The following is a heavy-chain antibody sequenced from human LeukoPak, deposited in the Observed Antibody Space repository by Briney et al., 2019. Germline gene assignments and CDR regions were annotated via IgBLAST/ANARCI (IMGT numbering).Heavy chain of an antibody. CDR1: CYSISSGYY. V-gene: IGHV4-38-2*02. J-gene: IGHJ4*02. D-gene: IGHD3-16*01. CDR3: ARALEGGY. Sequence: SETLSLTCTVSCYSISSGYYWGWLQHPPGKGLEWIGSIYHSGSTYYNPSLKSRVTISVDTSKNQFSLKLSSVTAADTAVYYCARALEGGYWGQGTLVTVSS. CDR2: IYHSGST.